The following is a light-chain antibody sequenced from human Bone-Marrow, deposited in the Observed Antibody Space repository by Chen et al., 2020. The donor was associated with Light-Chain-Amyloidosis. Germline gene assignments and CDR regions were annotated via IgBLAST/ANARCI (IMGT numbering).Light chain of an antibody. CDR3: QSADSSGTYEVI. Sequence: SYESTQPPSVSASPGPTARITCSGDDLPTKYAYWYQQKPGQAPVLVIHRDTERPSGISERFSGSSSGTTATLTISGVQAEDEADYHWQSADSSGTYEVIFGGGTKLTVL. CDR1: DLPTKY. V-gene: IGLV3-25*03. CDR2: RDT. J-gene: IGLJ2*01.